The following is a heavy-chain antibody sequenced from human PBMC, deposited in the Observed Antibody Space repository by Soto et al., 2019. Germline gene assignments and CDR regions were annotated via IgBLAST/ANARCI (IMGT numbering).Heavy chain of an antibody. CDR2: IYYSGST. CDR1: GGSISSYY. J-gene: IGHJ6*03. CDR3: ARHEKYCTNGVCSKPSYYYYYMDV. D-gene: IGHD2-8*01. V-gene: IGHV4-59*08. Sequence: SETLSLTCTVSGGSISSYYWSWIRQPPGKGLEWIGYIYYSGSTNYNPSLKSRVTISVDTSKNRFSLKLSSVTAADTAVYYCARHEKYCTNGVCSKPSYYYYYMDVWGKGTTVTVSS.